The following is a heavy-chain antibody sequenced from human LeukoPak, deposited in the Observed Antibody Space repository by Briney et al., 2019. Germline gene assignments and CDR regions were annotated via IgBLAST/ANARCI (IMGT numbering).Heavy chain of an antibody. V-gene: IGHV3-30*18. CDR3: AKPGGGYFDS. Sequence: PGGSLRLSCAASGFTFSDHYMDWVRQAPGKGLEWVAVISHDGIRQDYADSVKGRFTISRDKFKNTVYLQMNSLTAEDTAVYYCAKPGGGYFDSWGQGTLVTVSS. D-gene: IGHD3-16*01. CDR2: ISHDGIRQ. CDR1: GFTFSDHY. J-gene: IGHJ4*02.